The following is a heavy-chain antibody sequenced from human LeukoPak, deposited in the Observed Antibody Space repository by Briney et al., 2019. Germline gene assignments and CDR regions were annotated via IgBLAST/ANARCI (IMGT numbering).Heavy chain of an antibody. V-gene: IGHV4-38-2*01. D-gene: IGHD5-12*01. Sequence: GSLRLSCAASGFTFSSYAMNWVRQAPGKGLEWIGSIYYSGSTYYNPSLKSRVTISVDTSKNQFSLKLSSVTAADTAVYYCARMSRGYDYPTDYWGQGTLVTVSS. CDR1: GFTFSSYA. J-gene: IGHJ4*02. CDR3: ARMSRGYDYPTDY. CDR2: IYYSGST.